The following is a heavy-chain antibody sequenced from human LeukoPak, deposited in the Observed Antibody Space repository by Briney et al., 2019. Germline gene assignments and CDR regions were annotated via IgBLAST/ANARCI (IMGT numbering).Heavy chain of an antibody. J-gene: IGHJ4*02. CDR3: ARCYGSGSYSMSFFDY. CDR1: GFTFSSYW. CDR2: IKQDGSEK. D-gene: IGHD3-10*01. Sequence: GGSLRLSCAASGFTFSSYWMSRVRQAPGKGLEWVANIKQDGSEKYYVDSVKGRFTISRDNAKNSLYLQMNSLRAEDTAVYYCARCYGSGSYSMSFFDYWGQGTLVTVSS. V-gene: IGHV3-7*01.